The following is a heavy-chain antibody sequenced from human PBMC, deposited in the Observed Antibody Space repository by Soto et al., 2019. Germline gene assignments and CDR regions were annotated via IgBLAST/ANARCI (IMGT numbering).Heavy chain of an antibody. D-gene: IGHD6-13*01. J-gene: IGHJ5*02. CDR2: IKQDGSVK. Sequence: PGGSLRLSCAASGFTFSSYWMSWVRQAPGKGLEWVANIKQDGSVKYYVDSVKGRFTISRDNAKNSLYLQMNSLRAEDTAVYYCARVVSSSWYDWFDPWGQGTLVTVSS. V-gene: IGHV3-7*05. CDR1: GFTFSSYW. CDR3: ARVVSSSWYDWFDP.